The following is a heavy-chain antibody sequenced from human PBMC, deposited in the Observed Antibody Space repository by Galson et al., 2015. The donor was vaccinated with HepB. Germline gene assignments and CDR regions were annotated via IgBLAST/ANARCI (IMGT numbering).Heavy chain of an antibody. D-gene: IGHD3-3*01. J-gene: IGHJ6*02. Sequence: SLRLSCAASGFTFDDYAMHWVRQAPGKGLEWVSGISWNSGSIGYADSVKGRFTISRDNAKNSLYLQMNSLRAEDTALYYCAKDLHDFWSGCGMDVWGQGTTVTVSS. CDR2: ISWNSGSI. CDR3: AKDLHDFWSGCGMDV. V-gene: IGHV3-9*01. CDR1: GFTFDDYA.